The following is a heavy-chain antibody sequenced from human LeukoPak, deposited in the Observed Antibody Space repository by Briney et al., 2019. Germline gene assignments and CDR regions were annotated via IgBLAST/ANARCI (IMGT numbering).Heavy chain of an antibody. CDR2: IHTIGST. V-gene: IGHV4-4*07. D-gene: IGHD6-19*01. Sequence: SETLSLTCTVAGGSITNYHWSWIRQPAGKGLEWIGQIHTIGSTNYNPPLKSRVTMSIDTPENQLSLTIRSVTAADTAVYYCARRDISSGWSFEYWGQGTLVTVSS. CDR3: ARRDISSGWSFEY. J-gene: IGHJ4*02. CDR1: GGSITNYH.